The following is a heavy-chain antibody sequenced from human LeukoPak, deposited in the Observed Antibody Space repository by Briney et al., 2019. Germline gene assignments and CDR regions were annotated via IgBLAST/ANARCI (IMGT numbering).Heavy chain of an antibody. J-gene: IGHJ4*02. CDR2: IDWDDDK. CDR1: GFSLSTSGMC. D-gene: IGHD5-12*01. V-gene: IGHV2-70*01. Sequence: SGPALVKPTQTLTLTCTFSGFSLSTSGMCVTWIRQPPGKALEWLAPIDWDDDKAYSTSLKTRLTISKDTSKNQVVLTLTNVEPEDTATYYCTRIRPRSCATPYSDSWGQGILVTVSS. CDR3: TRIRPRSCATPYSDS.